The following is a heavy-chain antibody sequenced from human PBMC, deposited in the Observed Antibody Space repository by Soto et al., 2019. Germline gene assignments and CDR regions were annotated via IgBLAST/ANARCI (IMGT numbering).Heavy chain of an antibody. D-gene: IGHD3-3*01. CDR1: GYSFTSYW. CDR2: IYPGDSDT. Sequence: PGESLKISCKGSGYSFTSYWIGWVRQMPGKGLEWMGIIYPGDSDTRYSPSFQGQVTISADKSISTAYLQWSSLKASDTAMYYCASQQNDFWSGYYSPSDVWGQGTTVTVSS. J-gene: IGHJ6*02. V-gene: IGHV5-51*01. CDR3: ASQQNDFWSGYYSPSDV.